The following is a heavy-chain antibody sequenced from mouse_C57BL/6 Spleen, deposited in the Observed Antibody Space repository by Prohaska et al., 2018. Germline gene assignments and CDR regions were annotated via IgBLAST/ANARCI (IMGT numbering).Heavy chain of an antibody. Sequence: GFTFSSYGMSWVRQTPDKRLEWVATISSGGSYTYYPDSVKGRFTISRDNAKNTLYLQMSSLKSEDIAMYYCARHESSPYYFDYCGQGTTLTVSS. J-gene: IGHJ2*01. CDR3: ARHESSPYYFDY. V-gene: IGHV5-6*01. CDR2: ISSGGSYT. CDR1: GFTFSSYG. D-gene: IGHD6-1*01.